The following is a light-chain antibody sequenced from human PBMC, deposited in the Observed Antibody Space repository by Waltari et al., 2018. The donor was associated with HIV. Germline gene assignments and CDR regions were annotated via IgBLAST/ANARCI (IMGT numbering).Light chain of an antibody. J-gene: IGKJ1*01. CDR3: QQYYDYPRT. Sequence: AIRMTQSPSSFSASTGDKVTITCRASQDASTYLAWYQQKPGKAPKLLIYTASTLQSGVPSRFSGSGSGTDFTLTINCLQSEDFATYYCQQYYDYPRTFGQGTKVEIK. V-gene: IGKV1-8*01. CDR2: TAS. CDR1: QDASTY.